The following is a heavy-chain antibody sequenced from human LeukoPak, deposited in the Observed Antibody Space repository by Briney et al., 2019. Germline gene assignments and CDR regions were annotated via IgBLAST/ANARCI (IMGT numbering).Heavy chain of an antibody. CDR1: GFSFSTYT. Sequence: PGGSLRLSCAASGFSFSTYTMIWFRQAPGKALQWVPSISSSGNYRDFADSVKGRFTISRDNAQKSLYLQMNSLRAEDTAVYYCTGEYIRGMADYGGQGTVVIISS. D-gene: IGHD6-13*01. CDR3: TGEYIRGMADY. J-gene: IGHJ4*02. CDR2: ISSSGNYR. V-gene: IGHV3-21*01.